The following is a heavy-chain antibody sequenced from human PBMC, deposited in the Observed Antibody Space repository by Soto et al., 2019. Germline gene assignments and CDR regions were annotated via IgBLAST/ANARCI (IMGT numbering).Heavy chain of an antibody. CDR2: MYYSGST. CDR1: GGFISHYY. V-gene: IGHV4-59*01. Sequence: SETLSLTCTVSGGFISHYYWSWIRQPPGKGLEWIGYMYYSGSTNYNPSLQSRVTISVDTSKKQFSLKLNSVTAADTAVYYCARGHYGLDVWGQGTTVTVAS. J-gene: IGHJ6*02. CDR3: ARGHYGLDV.